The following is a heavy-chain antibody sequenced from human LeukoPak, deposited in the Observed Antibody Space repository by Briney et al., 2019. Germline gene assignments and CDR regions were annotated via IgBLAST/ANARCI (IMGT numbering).Heavy chain of an antibody. D-gene: IGHD3-22*01. V-gene: IGHV5-51*01. J-gene: IGHJ4*02. Sequence: PGESLKISCKGSGYRLTSYWIAWVRQMPGKGLEWMGIIYPGDSDTRYSPSFQGQVTISADKSISTAYLQWSSLKASDCAMYYCAGLGPFADYYDSSGYFDYWGQGTLVTVSS. CDR3: AGLGPFADYYDSSGYFDY. CDR1: GYRLTSYW. CDR2: IYPGDSDT.